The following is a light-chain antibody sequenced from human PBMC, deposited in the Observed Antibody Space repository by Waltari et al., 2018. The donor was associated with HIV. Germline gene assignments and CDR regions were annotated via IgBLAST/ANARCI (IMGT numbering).Light chain of an antibody. J-gene: IGLJ3*02. Sequence: QSVLTQPPSASGTPGQRVTISCSGRSSNIGSNYVYWYQPLPGTAPKLLIYRNNQRPSGVPDRFSGSKSGTSASLAISGLRSEDEADYYCAAWDDSLSGLHWVFGGGTKLTVL. CDR3: AAWDDSLSGLHWV. CDR1: SSNIGSNY. V-gene: IGLV1-47*01. CDR2: RNN.